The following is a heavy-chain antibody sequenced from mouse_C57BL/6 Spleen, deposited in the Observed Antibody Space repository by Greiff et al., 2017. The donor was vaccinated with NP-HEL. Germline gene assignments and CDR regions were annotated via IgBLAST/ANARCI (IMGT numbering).Heavy chain of an antibody. D-gene: IGHD1-1*01. Sequence: EVQLQQSGPELVKPGASVKISCKASGYTFTDYYMNWVKQSHGKSLEWIGDINPNNGGTSYNQKFKGKATLTVDKSSSTAYMELRSLTSEDSAVYYCARDTTSPAWFAYWGQGTLVTVSA. CDR2: INPNNGGT. CDR3: ARDTTSPAWFAY. V-gene: IGHV1-26*01. J-gene: IGHJ3*01. CDR1: GYTFTDYY.